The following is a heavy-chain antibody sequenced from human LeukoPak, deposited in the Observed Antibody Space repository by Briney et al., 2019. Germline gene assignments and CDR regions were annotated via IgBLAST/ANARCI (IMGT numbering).Heavy chain of an antibody. J-gene: IGHJ4*02. CDR3: PRVDISSAWSVAREVHQDFDY. CDR1: RYSFTDYY. D-gene: IGHD6-19*01. Sequence: AAVKVSCKSSRYSFTDYYMHWVRHAPGQGLEWMGWINHNSGGTNCAQKFQDRVTITRDTSIRTAYMELRRLRSDYTPVYYFPRVDISSAWSVAREVHQDFDYWGQGTLVTVSS. V-gene: IGHV1-2*02. CDR2: INHNSGGT.